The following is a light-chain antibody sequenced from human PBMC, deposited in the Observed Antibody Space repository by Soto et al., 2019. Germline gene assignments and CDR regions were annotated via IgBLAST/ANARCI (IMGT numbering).Light chain of an antibody. J-gene: IGLJ1*01. CDR3: AAWDDSLNGLYV. CDR1: SSNIGSNT. V-gene: IGLV1-44*01. Sequence: QSVLTQPPSASGTPGQRVTISCSGSSSNIGSNTVNWYQQLPGTAPTLLIHSNNQRPSGVPDRFSGSKSGTSASLAISALQSVDEADYYCAAWDDSLNGLYVFGTGTKGTVL. CDR2: SNN.